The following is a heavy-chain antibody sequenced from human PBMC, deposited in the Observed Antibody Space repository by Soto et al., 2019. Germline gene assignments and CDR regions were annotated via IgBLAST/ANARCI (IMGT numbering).Heavy chain of an antibody. CDR2: IIPIFGTA. D-gene: IGHD6-13*01. Sequence: ASVKVSCKASGGTFSSYAISWVRQAPGQGLEWMGGIIPIFGTANYAQKFQGRVTITADESTSTAYMELSSLRSEDTAVYYCARGPQLENTRHLYSSSWYEFEFDIWGQGTMVTVSS. J-gene: IGHJ3*02. CDR1: GGTFSSYA. CDR3: ARGPQLENTRHLYSSSWYEFEFDI. V-gene: IGHV1-69*13.